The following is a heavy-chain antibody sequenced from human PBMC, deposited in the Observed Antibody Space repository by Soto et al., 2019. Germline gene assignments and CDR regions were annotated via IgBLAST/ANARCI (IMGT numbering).Heavy chain of an antibody. CDR2: IWYDGSNK. Sequence: QVQLVESGGGVVQPGRSLRLSCAASGFTFSSYGMHWVRQAPGKGLEWVAVIWYDGSNKYYADSVKGRFTISRDNSKNTMYLQMNSLRAEDTAVYYCARLQLLVGGYYDGLDVWGHGTTVTVSS. CDR1: GFTFSSYG. V-gene: IGHV3-33*01. J-gene: IGHJ6*02. D-gene: IGHD6-19*01. CDR3: ARLQLLVGGYYDGLDV.